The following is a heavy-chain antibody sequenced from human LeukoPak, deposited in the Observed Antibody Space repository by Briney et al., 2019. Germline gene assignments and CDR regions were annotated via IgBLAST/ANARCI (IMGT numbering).Heavy chain of an antibody. CDR1: GYTFTGYF. CDR3: ARDLGAGTTDYYFDY. V-gene: IGHV1-2*02. CDR2: INPNTGGT. Sequence: GASVKVSCKASGYTFTGYFMHWVRRAPGQGLEWMGWINPNTGGTNYAQKFHGRVTMTRDTSISTAYMELSRLRSDDTAMYYCARDLGAGTTDYYFDYWGQGTLVTVSS. D-gene: IGHD1-1*01. J-gene: IGHJ4*02.